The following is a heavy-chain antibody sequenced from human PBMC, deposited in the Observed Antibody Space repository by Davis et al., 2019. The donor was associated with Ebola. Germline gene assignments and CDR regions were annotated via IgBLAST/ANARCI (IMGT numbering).Heavy chain of an antibody. D-gene: IGHD4-17*01. CDR3: TTTTVTTDY. V-gene: IGHV3-73*01. CDR2: IRSKANSYAT. Sequence: LSLTCAASGFTFSGSAMHWVLQASGKGLEWVGRIRSKANSYATAYAASVKGRFTISRDDSKNTAYLQMNSLKTEDTAVYYCTTTTVTTDYWGQGTLVTVSS. CDR1: GFTFSGSA. J-gene: IGHJ4*02.